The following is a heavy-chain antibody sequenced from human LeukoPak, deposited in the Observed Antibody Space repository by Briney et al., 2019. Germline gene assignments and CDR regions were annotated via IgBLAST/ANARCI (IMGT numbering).Heavy chain of an antibody. V-gene: IGHV3-64*01. J-gene: IGHJ4*02. Sequence: PGRSLRLSCAASGFTFSSYAMHWVRQAPGKGLEYVSAISSNGGSTYYANSVKGRFTISRDNSKNTLYLQMGSLRAEDMAVYYCTRAAVGWFGELLPIDYWGQGTLVTVSS. CDR3: TRAAVGWFGELLPIDY. CDR2: ISSNGGST. D-gene: IGHD3-10*01. CDR1: GFTFSSYA.